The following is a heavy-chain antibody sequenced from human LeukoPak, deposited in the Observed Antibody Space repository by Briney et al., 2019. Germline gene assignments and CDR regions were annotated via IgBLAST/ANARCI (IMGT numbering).Heavy chain of an antibody. CDR3: ARRKNNIVVVPPYFDY. CDR2: INHSGST. J-gene: IGHJ4*02. V-gene: IGHV4-30-2*01. D-gene: IGHD2-2*01. CDR1: GGSISSGGYY. Sequence: SQTLSLTCTVSGGSISSGGYYWSWIRQPPGKGLEWIGEINHSGSTNYNPSLKSRVTISVDTSKNQFSLKLSSVTAADTAVYYCARRKNNIVVVPPYFDYWGQGTLVTVSS.